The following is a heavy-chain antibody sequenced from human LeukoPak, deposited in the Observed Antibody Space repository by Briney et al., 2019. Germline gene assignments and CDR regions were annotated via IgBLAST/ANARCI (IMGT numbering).Heavy chain of an antibody. D-gene: IGHD3-10*01. V-gene: IGHV4-59*01. J-gene: IGHJ6*02. CDR3: ARSDGSGSYSPAYYYGMDV. Sequence: SETLSLTCTVSGGSISSYYWSWIRQPPGKGLEGIGYIYYSGSTNYNPSLKSRVTISVDTSKNQFSLKLSSVPAADTAVYYCARSDGSGSYSPAYYYGMDVWGQGTTVTVSS. CDR2: IYYSGST. CDR1: GGSISSYY.